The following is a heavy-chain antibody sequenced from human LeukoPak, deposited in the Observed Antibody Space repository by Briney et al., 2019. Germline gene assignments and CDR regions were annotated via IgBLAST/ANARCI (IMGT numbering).Heavy chain of an antibody. CDR1: GYTFTSYA. J-gene: IGHJ4*02. D-gene: IGHD3-22*01. CDR2: INTNTGNP. V-gene: IGHV7-4-1*02. Sequence: ASVKVSCKASGYTFTSYAMNWVRQAPGQGLEWMGWINTNTGNPTYAQGFTGRFVFSLDTSVSTAYLQISSLKAEDAAVYYCARAPPKGPIVVANDYWGQGTLVTVSS. CDR3: ARAPPKGPIVVANDY.